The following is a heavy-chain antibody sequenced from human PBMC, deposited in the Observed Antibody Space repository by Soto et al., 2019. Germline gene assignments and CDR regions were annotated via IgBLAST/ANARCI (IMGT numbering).Heavy chain of an antibody. CDR2: INHLGSI. D-gene: IGHD2-21*01. V-gene: IGHV4-34*01. CDR3: ARGGISHWAYFYYMDV. CDR1: GGSLIDYF. J-gene: IGHJ6*03. Sequence: SETLPLTCVVSGGSLIDYFWSWIRQPTGMALEWIGEINHLGSINYNPSLKSRVTMSVDTSKNQFSLTLNSVTAADTATYYCARGGISHWAYFYYMDVWDRGTTVTVSS.